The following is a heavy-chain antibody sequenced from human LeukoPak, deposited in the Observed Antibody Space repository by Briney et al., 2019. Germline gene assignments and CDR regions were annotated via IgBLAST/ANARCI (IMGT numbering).Heavy chain of an antibody. D-gene: IGHD6-6*01. J-gene: IGHJ4*02. CDR2: ISDSGGAT. Sequence: PGGSLRLSCAASGFTFSSYSMSWVRQAPGKGLEWVSAISDSGGATYYADSVKGRFTISRDNSKNTLYLQMNSLRAEDTAVYYCAKQSYRSSVPTPGLIDYWGQGTLVTVSS. CDR3: AKQSYRSSVPTPGLIDY. V-gene: IGHV3-23*01. CDR1: GFTFSSYS.